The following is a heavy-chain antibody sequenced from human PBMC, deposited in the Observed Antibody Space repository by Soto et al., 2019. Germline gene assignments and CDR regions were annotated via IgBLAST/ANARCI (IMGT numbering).Heavy chain of an antibody. J-gene: IGHJ4*02. D-gene: IGHD3-22*01. Sequence: GGSLRLSCAASGFTFSDYYMSWIRQAPGKGLEWVSYISSSGSTIYYADSVKGRFTISRDNAKNSLYLQMNSLRAEDTAVYYCARGQYYYDSSGYYPHYWGQGTLVTVSS. CDR1: GFTFSDYY. CDR2: ISSSGSTI. V-gene: IGHV3-11*01. CDR3: ARGQYYYDSSGYYPHY.